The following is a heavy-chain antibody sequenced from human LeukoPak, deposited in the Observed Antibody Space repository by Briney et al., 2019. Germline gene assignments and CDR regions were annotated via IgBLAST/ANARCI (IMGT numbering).Heavy chain of an antibody. CDR3: AAQSGRGYYYYMDV. D-gene: IGHD3-3*01. J-gene: IGHJ6*03. CDR1: GGSISSHY. V-gene: IGHV4-59*11. CDR2: IYYSGST. Sequence: SETLSLACTVSGGSISSHYWSWIRQRPGKGLEWIGYIYYSGSTNYNPSLKSRVTISVDTSKNQFSLKLSSVTAADTAVYYCAAQSGRGYYYYMDVWGKGTTVTVSS.